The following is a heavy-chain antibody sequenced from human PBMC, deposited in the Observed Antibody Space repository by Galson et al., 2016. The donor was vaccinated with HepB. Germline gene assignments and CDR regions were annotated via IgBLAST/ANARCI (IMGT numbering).Heavy chain of an antibody. CDR1: GFSLSTSGVG. CDR2: IYWDDDK. J-gene: IGHJ4*02. V-gene: IGHV2-5*02. D-gene: IGHD6-13*01. CDR3: AQYSSSWYYFDY. Sequence: PALVKPTQTLTLTCTFSGFSLSTSGVGVGWIRQPPGKALEWLALIYWDDDKRYSPSLKSRLTITKDTSKNQVVLTMTNMDPVDTATYYCAQYSSSWYYFDYWGQGTLVTVSS.